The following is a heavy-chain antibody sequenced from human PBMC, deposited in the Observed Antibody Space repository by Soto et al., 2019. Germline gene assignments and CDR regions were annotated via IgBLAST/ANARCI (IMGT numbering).Heavy chain of an antibody. CDR3: ARESSGTQYFDY. CDR1: GNTFTSYY. CDR2: SHVGPDTT. Sequence: QVQLEQSGAEVKKPGASMKVSCQASGNTFTSYYIHWVRQAPGQGLEWMGVSHVGPDTTMYAQKFQGRVTMTRDTSTSTVYMELSSLISEDTAVYFCARESSGTQYFDYWGQGTLVTVSS. J-gene: IGHJ4*02. V-gene: IGHV1-46*01. D-gene: IGHD6-19*01.